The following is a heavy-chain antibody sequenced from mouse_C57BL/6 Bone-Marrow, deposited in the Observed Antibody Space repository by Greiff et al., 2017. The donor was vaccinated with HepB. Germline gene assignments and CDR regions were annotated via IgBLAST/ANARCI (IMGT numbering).Heavy chain of an antibody. CDR3: ARCRSSGYVGY. Sequence: VQLQQPGAELVRPGTSVKLSCKASGYTFTSYWMHWVKQRPGQGLEWIGVIDPSDSYTNYNQKFKGKATLTVDTSSSTAYMQLSSLTSEDSAVYYCARCRSSGYVGYWGQGTTLTVSS. D-gene: IGHD3-2*02. CDR2: IDPSDSYT. V-gene: IGHV1-59*01. CDR1: GYTFTSYW. J-gene: IGHJ2*01.